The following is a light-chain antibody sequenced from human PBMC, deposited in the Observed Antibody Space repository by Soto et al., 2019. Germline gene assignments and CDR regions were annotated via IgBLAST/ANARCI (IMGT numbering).Light chain of an antibody. V-gene: IGKV1-6*01. CDR1: QGIRNE. Sequence: AIQMTQSPSSLSASVGDRVTITCLASQGIRNELSWFQQRPGNAPTLLISAASRLQRGVPSRFSGRGSGTDFTLTISSLQPEDFATYYCLQDYDYPRTFGQGTKVDI. J-gene: IGKJ1*01. CDR3: LQDYDYPRT. CDR2: AAS.